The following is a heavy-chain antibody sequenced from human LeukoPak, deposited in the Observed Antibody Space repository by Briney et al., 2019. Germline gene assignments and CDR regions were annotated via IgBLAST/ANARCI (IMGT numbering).Heavy chain of an antibody. D-gene: IGHD2-15*01. CDR3: ARPGSGGSPWSAFDI. CDR2: ISSSGST. CDR1: GSSISNSNHY. J-gene: IGHJ3*02. V-gene: IGHV4-39*01. Sequence: PSETLSLTCTVSGSSISNSNHYWGWIRQPPGKGLEWIGSISSSGSTYYNPSHKSRVTISVDMSKNQFSLKLSSVTAADTAVYYCARPGSGGSPWSAFDIWGQGTMVTVSS.